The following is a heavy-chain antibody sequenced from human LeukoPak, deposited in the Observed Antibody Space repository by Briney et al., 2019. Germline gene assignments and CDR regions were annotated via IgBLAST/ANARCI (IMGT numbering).Heavy chain of an antibody. CDR3: AKDGLYYDGSTHIYYFDY. D-gene: IGHD3-22*01. CDR1: GFSFSDYA. J-gene: IGHJ4*02. CDR2: ITGSGGVT. V-gene: IGHV3-23*01. Sequence: PGGSLRLSCAASGFSFSDYAMAWVRQAPGKGLEWVSVITGSGGVTHYAGSVKGRFTISRGNSKNTLYLQMNNLRVEDTARYYCAKDGLYYDGSTHIYYFDYWGQGTLVAVSS.